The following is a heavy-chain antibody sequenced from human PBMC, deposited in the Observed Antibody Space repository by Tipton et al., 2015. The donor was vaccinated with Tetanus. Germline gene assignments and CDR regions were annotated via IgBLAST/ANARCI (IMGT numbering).Heavy chain of an antibody. Sequence: TLSLTCTVSGGSMTSRSYYWSWIRQLPGKGLEWIGFVYDSGLSFYNPSLKNRVFISVDTSKNHFSLKLTSVTAADTAVDYCAGGFCGGDRCDGSGCGSYGMDVWGQGTTVTVSS. CDR1: GGSMTSRSYY. CDR2: VYDSGLS. D-gene: IGHD2-21*01. V-gene: IGHV4-31*03. J-gene: IGHJ6*02. CDR3: AGGFCGGDRCDGSGCGSYGMDV.